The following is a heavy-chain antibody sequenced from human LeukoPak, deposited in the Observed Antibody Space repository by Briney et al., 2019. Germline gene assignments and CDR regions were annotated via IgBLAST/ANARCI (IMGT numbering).Heavy chain of an antibody. J-gene: IGHJ4*02. V-gene: IGHV3-74*01. Sequence: GGSVTLSCAAYGFTFSSYWMHWVRQAPGKGLVWVSRIRSDGSSKTYADSVKGRFTISRDNTKNTLYLQMNSLRADDTAVYYCAKDDYIRHWGQGTLVTVSS. CDR2: IRSDGSSK. CDR3: AKDDYIRH. CDR1: GFTFSSYW. D-gene: IGHD4-11*01.